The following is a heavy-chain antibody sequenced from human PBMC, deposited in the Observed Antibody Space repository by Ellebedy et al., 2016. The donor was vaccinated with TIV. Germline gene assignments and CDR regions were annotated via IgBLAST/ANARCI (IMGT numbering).Heavy chain of an antibody. J-gene: IGHJ4*02. D-gene: IGHD1-26*01. V-gene: IGHV3-7*03. CDR2: INPAGSAE. CDR1: GFIISGDW. Sequence: PGGSLRLSCAASGFIISGDWMSWVRQAPGKGLEWVAHINPAGSAEYYVDSVKGRFTISRDNAKRSLFLQMNSLRVDDTAVYYCGKESLVDVTPALDHWGQGTLVTVSS. CDR3: GKESLVDVTPALDH.